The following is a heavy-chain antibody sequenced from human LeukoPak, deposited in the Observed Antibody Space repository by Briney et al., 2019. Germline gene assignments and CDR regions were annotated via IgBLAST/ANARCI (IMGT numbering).Heavy chain of an antibody. CDR3: AKDRYGDYEAPFHYYMDA. J-gene: IGHJ6*03. Sequence: SETLSLTCTVSGYSISTGYYWDWIRQPPGKGLEWIGTFYHGGSTYYNPSLKSRVTISVDTSKNQFSLNLTSVTAADTAVYYCAKDRYGDYEAPFHYYMDAWGRGTTVTVSS. CDR2: FYHGGST. CDR1: GYSISTGYY. V-gene: IGHV4-38-2*02. D-gene: IGHD5-12*01.